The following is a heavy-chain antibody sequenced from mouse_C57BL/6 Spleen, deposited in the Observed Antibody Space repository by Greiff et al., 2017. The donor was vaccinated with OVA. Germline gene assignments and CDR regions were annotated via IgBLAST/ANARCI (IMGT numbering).Heavy chain of an antibody. V-gene: IGHV5-17*01. Sequence: EVQVVESGGGLVKPGGSLKLSCAASGFTFSDYGMHWVRQAPEKGLEWVAYISSGSSTIYYADTVKGRFTSSRDNAKNTLFLQMTSLRSEDTAMYYCARRTVVARNAMDYWGQGTSVTVSS. CDR1: GFTFSDYG. CDR2: ISSGSSTI. CDR3: ARRTVVARNAMDY. D-gene: IGHD1-1*01. J-gene: IGHJ4*01.